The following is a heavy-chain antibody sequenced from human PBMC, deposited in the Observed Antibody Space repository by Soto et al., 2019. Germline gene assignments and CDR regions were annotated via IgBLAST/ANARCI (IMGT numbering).Heavy chain of an antibody. CDR2: ISGSGSGT. CDR3: AKDQGNTIVGASRGFAH. D-gene: IGHD1-26*01. Sequence: VQLLESGGGLVQPGGSLRLSCAVSGFTFSTYAMNWVRQAPGKGLEWLSLISGSGSGTYYADSVKGRFTISRDNSENTLYLQMNSLRAEDTAVYYCAKDQGNTIVGASRGFAHWGHGTLVTVSS. J-gene: IGHJ4*01. V-gene: IGHV3-23*01. CDR1: GFTFSTYA.